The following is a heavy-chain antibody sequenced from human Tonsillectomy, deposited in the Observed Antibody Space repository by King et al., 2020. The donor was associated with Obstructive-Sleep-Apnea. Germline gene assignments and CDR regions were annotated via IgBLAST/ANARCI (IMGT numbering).Heavy chain of an antibody. D-gene: IGHD4-17*01. CDR2: NDNSGGT. V-gene: IGHV4-59*01. CDR3: ARHYQSTVTRGFDY. Sequence: QLQESGPGLMKSSETLSLTCTVSGGASSNNYLSWIRQPPWKGLGWIGDNDNSGGTNSNPPLKSRGTTSVVTSKNQFSLKLSSVTAADTAVYYCARHYQSTVTRGFDYWGQGTLVTVSS. J-gene: IGHJ4*02. CDR1: GGASSNNY.